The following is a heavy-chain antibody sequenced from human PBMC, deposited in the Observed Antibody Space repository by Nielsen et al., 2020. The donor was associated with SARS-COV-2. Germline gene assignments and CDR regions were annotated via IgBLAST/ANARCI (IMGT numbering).Heavy chain of an antibody. Sequence: GGSLRLSCAASGFTFSSYAMHWVRQAPGKGLEWVAVISYDGSNKYYADSVKGRFTISRDNSKNTLYLQMNSLRAEDTAVYYCARQEGRWGQGTLVTVSS. V-gene: IGHV3-30*04. CDR1: GFTFSSYA. CDR3: ARQEGR. CDR2: ISYDGSNK. J-gene: IGHJ4*02.